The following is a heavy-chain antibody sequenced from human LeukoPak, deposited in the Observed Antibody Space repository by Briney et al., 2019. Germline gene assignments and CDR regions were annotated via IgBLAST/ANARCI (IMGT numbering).Heavy chain of an antibody. CDR1: GFTFTKFW. J-gene: IGHJ4*02. V-gene: IGHV3-48*01. CDR3: ARESYFYRAVDY. D-gene: IGHD1-26*01. Sequence: PGGSLRLSCEASGFTFTKFWMSWVRQAPGKGLEWVSYISTSSSTIYYADSMKGRFTISRDNAKNSLYLQMNSLRAEDTAVYYCARESYFYRAVDYWGQGTLVTVSS. CDR2: ISTSSSTI.